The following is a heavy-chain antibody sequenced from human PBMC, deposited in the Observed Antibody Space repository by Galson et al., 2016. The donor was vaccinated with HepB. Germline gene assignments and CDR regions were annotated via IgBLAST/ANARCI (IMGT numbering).Heavy chain of an antibody. CDR2: SRNKARSYTT. CDR1: GFIFGDHY. J-gene: IGHJ4*02. CDR3: VTFDPRDRRDS. V-gene: IGHV3-72*01. Sequence: SLRLSCAASGFIFGDHYIDWVRQAPGKGLEWVGRSRNKARSYTTDYAASVRGRFTLARDHSKNTLYLQMNRLKIEDTAVYFCVTFDPRDRRDSWGQGTLVTVSS.